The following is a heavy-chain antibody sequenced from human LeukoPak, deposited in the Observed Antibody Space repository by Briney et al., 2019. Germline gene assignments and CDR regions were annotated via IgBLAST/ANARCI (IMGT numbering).Heavy chain of an antibody. V-gene: IGHV1-24*01. J-gene: IGHJ6*02. Sequence: RASVKVSCTVSGYTLTELSIHWVRQAPGKGLEWMGGFDPEDGETIYAQKFQGRVTMTEDTSTDTAYMELSSLRSEDTAVYYCATDQRLLWFGELSVWGQGTTVTVSS. CDR2: FDPEDGET. CDR3: ATDQRLLWFGELSV. CDR1: GYTLTELS. D-gene: IGHD3-10*01.